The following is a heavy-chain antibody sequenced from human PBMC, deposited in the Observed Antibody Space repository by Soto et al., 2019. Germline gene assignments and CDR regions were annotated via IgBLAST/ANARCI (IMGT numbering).Heavy chain of an antibody. V-gene: IGHV3-53*01. J-gene: IGHJ6*02. CDR1: GFTVSSNY. CDR3: ARDCSGGSCYPRAYGMDV. Sequence: EVQLVESGGGLIQPGGSLRFSCAASGFTVSSNYMSWVRQAPGKGLEWVSVIYSGGSTYYADSMKGRFTISRDNSKNTLYLKMNSLRAEDTAVYYCARDCSGGSCYPRAYGMDVWGQGTTVTVSS. CDR2: IYSGGST. D-gene: IGHD2-15*01.